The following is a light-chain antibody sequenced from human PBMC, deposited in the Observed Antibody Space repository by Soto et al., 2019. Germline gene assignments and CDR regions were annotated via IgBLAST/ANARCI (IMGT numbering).Light chain of an antibody. V-gene: IGLV2-14*01. Sequence: QSVLTQPASVSGSPGQSITISCTGTSSDVGGYNYVSWYQQHPGKAPKLMIYDVSNRPSGVSNRFSGSKSGNTASLTISGLQAEDEADYYCCSYTISSTHVVFGGGTKLTVL. J-gene: IGLJ2*01. CDR2: DVS. CDR3: CSYTISSTHVV. CDR1: SSDVGGYNY.